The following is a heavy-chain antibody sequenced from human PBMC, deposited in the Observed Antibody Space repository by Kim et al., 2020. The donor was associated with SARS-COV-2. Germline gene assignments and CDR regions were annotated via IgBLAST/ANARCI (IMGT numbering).Heavy chain of an antibody. Sequence: SETLSLTCTVSGYSISSGYYWGWIRQPPGKGLEWIGSIYHSGSTYYNPSLKSRVTISVDTSKNQFSLKLSSVTAADTAVYYCALQWLEQPDLWFDPWGQGTLVTVSS. CDR2: IYHSGST. V-gene: IGHV4-38-2*02. J-gene: IGHJ5*02. CDR1: GYSISSGYY. D-gene: IGHD6-19*01. CDR3: ALQWLEQPDLWFDP.